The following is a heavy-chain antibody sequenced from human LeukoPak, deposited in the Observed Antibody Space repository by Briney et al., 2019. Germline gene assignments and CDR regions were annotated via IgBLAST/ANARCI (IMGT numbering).Heavy chain of an antibody. V-gene: IGHV4-39*01. CDR1: GGSISSNSW. J-gene: IGHJ4*02. CDR2: IYYSGST. Sequence: SETLSLTCAVSGGSISSNSWWSWVRQPPGKGLEWIGSIYYSGSTYYNPSLKSRVTISVDTSKNQFSLRLSSVTAADTAVYYCARCTTMVRGVIRPPHYWGQGTLVTVSS. D-gene: IGHD3-10*01. CDR3: ARCTTMVRGVIRPPHY.